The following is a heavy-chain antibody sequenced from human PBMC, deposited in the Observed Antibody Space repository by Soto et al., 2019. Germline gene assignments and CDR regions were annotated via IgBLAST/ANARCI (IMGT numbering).Heavy chain of an antibody. V-gene: IGHV1-2*02. CDR1: GYTFTSYG. CDR2: ISPNSGGT. J-gene: IGHJ6*02. D-gene: IGHD6-13*01. CDR3: ARDLLYSSSWRPNNYYYGMDV. Sequence: GASVKVSCKASGYTFTSYGISWVRQAPGQGLEWMGWISPNSGGTNYAQKFQGRVTMTRDTSISTAYMELSRLRSDDTAVYYCARDLLYSSSWRPNNYYYGMDVWGQGTTVTVSS.